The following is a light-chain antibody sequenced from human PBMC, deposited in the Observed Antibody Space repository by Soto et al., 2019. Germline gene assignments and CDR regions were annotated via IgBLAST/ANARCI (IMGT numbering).Light chain of an antibody. CDR2: AAS. CDR1: QSLSSTF. Sequence: EIVLTQSPGTLSLSPGERATLSCRASQSLSSTFLAWYQHKPGQAPRVLIYAASRRATGIPDRFSGSGSGTDFTLTISRLEPEDFALYYCQQNYSSWTFGQGTKVEMK. J-gene: IGKJ1*01. CDR3: QQNYSSWT. V-gene: IGKV3-20*01.